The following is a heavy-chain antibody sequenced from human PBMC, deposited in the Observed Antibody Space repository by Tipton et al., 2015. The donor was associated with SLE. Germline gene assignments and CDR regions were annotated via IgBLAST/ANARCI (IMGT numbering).Heavy chain of an antibody. CDR3: ARARGSYFDY. J-gene: IGHJ4*02. V-gene: IGHV1-69*18. D-gene: IGHD3-16*01. CDR2: IIPIFGTA. CDR1: GGTFSSYA. Sequence: QVQLVQSGAEVKKPGASVKVSCKASGGTFSSYAISWVRQAPGQGLEWMGRIIPIFGTANYAQKFQGRVTITADESTSTAYMELSSLKASDTAMYYCARARGSYFDYWGQGTLVTVSS.